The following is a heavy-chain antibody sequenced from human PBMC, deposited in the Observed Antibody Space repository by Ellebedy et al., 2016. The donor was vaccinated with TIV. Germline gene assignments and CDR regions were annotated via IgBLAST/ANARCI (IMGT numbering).Heavy chain of an antibody. Sequence: GGSLRLSXPAPGFTFDDYTMDWVRQAPGKGLEWVSLITWDGNSTSYADSVRGRFTISRDNTKNSLYLHMNILTAEDTALYYCAKEKSRVSGSLDYWGRGILVTVSS. CDR1: GFTFDDYT. CDR3: AKEKSRVSGSLDY. V-gene: IGHV3-43*01. CDR2: ITWDGNST. D-gene: IGHD3-10*01. J-gene: IGHJ4*02.